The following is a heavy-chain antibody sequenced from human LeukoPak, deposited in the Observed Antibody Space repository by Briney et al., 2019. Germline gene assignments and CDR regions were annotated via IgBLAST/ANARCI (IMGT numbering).Heavy chain of an antibody. CDR3: AREGGYCSSTSCPRNYYYGMDV. CDR1: GGSISSYY. V-gene: IGHV4-59*01. D-gene: IGHD2-2*01. CDR2: INYSGST. J-gene: IGHJ6*04. Sequence: SETLSLTCTVSGGSISSYYWSWIRQPPGKGLEWIGYINYSGSTNYNPSLKSRVTISVDTSKNQFSLKLSSVTAADTAVYYGAREGGYCSSTSCPRNYYYGMDVWGKGTTVTVSS.